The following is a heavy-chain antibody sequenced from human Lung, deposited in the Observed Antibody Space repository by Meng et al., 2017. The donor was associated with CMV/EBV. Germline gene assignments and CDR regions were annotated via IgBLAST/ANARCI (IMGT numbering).Heavy chain of an antibody. Sequence: LTXAASGFTFSRYAFHWVRQAPGKGLEWVAVISFDGGTRYFADSVKGRFTISRDSSRNSLYLQLNSLRPEDTAVYYCAREYGSSSAFDYWGQGTLVTVSS. D-gene: IGHD6-6*01. CDR1: GFTFSRYA. J-gene: IGHJ4*02. V-gene: IGHV3-30*14. CDR2: ISFDGGTR. CDR3: AREYGSSSAFDY.